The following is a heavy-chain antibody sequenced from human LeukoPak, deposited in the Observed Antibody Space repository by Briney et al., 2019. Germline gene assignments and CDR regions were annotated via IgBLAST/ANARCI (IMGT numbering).Heavy chain of an antibody. J-gene: IGHJ6*04. CDR1: GYTFTSYY. D-gene: IGHD6-19*01. CDR2: INPSGGST. CDR3: ARVYGVAGHRDTFYGMDV. Sequence: GASVTVSCKASGYTFTSYYMHWVRQAPGQGLEWMGIINPSGGSTSYAQKFQGRVTMTRDTSTSTVYMELSSLRSKDTAVYYCARVYGVAGHRDTFYGMDVWGKGTTVTVSS. V-gene: IGHV1-46*01.